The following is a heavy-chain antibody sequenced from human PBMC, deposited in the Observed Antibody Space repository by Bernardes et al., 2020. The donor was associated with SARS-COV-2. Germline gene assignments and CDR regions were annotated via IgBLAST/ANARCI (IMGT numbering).Heavy chain of an antibody. CDR1: GFTFSSYA. V-gene: IGHV3-30-3*01. D-gene: IGHD4-17*01. Sequence: GGSLRLSCAASGFTFSSYAMHWVRQAPGKGLEWVAVISYDGSNKYYADSVKGRFTISRDNSKNTLYLQMNSLRAEDTAVYYCARIGIAPRFSGMSAVTKDVDYWGQGTLVTVSS. CDR3: ARIGIAPRFSGMSAVTKDVDY. J-gene: IGHJ4*02. CDR2: ISYDGSNK.